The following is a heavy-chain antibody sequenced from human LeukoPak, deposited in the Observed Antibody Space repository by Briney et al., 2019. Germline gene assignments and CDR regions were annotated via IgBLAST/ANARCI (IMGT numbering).Heavy chain of an antibody. CDR3: AREVWFGESYGMDV. CDR2: INTDSSDI. J-gene: IGHJ6*02. CDR1: GFTFSRFA. Sequence: PGGSLRLSCAASGFTFSRFAMNWVRQAPGKGLEWISYINTDSSDIHYADSVKGRFTISRDNAKNSLYLQMNSLRAEDTAVYYCAREVWFGESYGMDVWGQGTTVTVSS. V-gene: IGHV3-21*05. D-gene: IGHD3-10*01.